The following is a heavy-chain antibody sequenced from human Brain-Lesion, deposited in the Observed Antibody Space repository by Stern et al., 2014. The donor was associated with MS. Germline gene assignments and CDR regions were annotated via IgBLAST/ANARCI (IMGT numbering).Heavy chain of an antibody. CDR2: IWPGDSDP. J-gene: IGHJ4*02. CDR3: ARRGDSSSSGFDY. D-gene: IGHD6-6*01. CDR1: GYRVTSNW. Sequence: EVQLVESGAEVKKPGESLKISCKGSGYRVTSNWIGWVRQMPGKGLEWMGIIWPGDSDPRYSPSFQGQVTISADKSISTAYLQWSSLQASDTAMYYCARRGDSSSSGFDYWGQGTLVIVSS. V-gene: IGHV5-51*01.